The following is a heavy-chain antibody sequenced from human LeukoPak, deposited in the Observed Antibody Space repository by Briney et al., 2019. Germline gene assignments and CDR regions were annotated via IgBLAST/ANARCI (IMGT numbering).Heavy chain of an antibody. Sequence: GESLKISCKGSGYSFTSYWIGWVRQMPGKGLEWMGIIYPGDSDTRYSPSFQGQVTISADKSISTAYPQWSSLKASDTAMYYCARHARYSSSWYWFDPWGQGTLVTVSS. J-gene: IGHJ5*02. CDR2: IYPGDSDT. V-gene: IGHV5-51*01. D-gene: IGHD6-13*01. CDR3: ARHARYSSSWYWFDP. CDR1: GYSFTSYW.